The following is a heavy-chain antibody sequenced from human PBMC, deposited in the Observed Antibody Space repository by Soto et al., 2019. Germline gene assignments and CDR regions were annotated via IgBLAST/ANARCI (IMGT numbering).Heavy chain of an antibody. D-gene: IGHD1-20*01. CDR1: GGTFRSYS. V-gene: IGHV1-69*13. J-gene: IGHJ6*02. Sequence: SVKVSCKASGGTFRSYSISWGRQAPGQGLEWMGGIIPIFGTANYAQKFQGRVTITADESTSTAYMELSSLRSEDTAVYYCAREYNWNYNYYYGMDVWGQGTTFTVSS. CDR3: AREYNWNYNYYYGMDV. CDR2: IIPIFGTA.